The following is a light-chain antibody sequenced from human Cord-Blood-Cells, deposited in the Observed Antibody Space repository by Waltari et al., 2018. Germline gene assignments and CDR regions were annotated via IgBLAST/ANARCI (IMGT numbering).Light chain of an antibody. Sequence: DIQMTQSPSTLSAFVGDRVTITSRASQSISSWLAWYQQKPGKATKLITYKASSLESGLPSRFSGSESGTEFSLTISSLQPDDFATYYCQQYDSYSYTLGQGTKLEIK. CDR2: KAS. J-gene: IGKJ2*01. CDR3: QQYDSYSYT. V-gene: IGKV1-5*03. CDR1: QSISSW.